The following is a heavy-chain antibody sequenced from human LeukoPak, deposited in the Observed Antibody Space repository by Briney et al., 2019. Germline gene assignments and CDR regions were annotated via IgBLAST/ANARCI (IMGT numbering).Heavy chain of an antibody. J-gene: IGHJ3*02. CDR3: ASEDDVVGAFDI. CDR1: GGSVSSGTHY. V-gene: IGHV4-61*01. Sequence: PSETLSLTCTVSGGSVSSGTHYWSWIRQPPGKGLEWIGEIYHSGSTNYNPSLKSRVTISVDKSKNQFSLKLSSVTAADTAVYYCASEDDVVGAFDIWGQGTMVTVSS. D-gene: IGHD3-16*01. CDR2: IYHSGST.